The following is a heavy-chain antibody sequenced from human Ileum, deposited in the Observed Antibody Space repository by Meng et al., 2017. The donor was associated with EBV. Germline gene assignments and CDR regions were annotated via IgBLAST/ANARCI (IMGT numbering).Heavy chain of an antibody. CDR1: GYYISRTKW. Sequence: QAQREGCAPGLETPSDPLPRPCAVVGYYISRTKWWGRIPPAPGKGLEWIGYIYYSGSTYYNPSRKSRVTMSVDTSKNQFSLNLNSVTAVDTAVYYCARNVPGTSAYYDWGQGTLVTVSS. CDR3: ARNVPGTSAYYD. J-gene: IGHJ4*02. V-gene: IGHV4-28*01. D-gene: IGHD3-22*01. CDR2: IYYSGST.